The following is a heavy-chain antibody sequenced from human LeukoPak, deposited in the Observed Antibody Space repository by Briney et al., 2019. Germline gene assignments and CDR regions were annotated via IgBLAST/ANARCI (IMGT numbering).Heavy chain of an antibody. D-gene: IGHD3-10*01. V-gene: IGHV3-48*01. J-gene: IGHJ6*02. CDR3: AKDAYYGSGSLTSLYGMDV. CDR2: ISSSSSTI. Sequence: GGSLRLSCAASGFTFSSYSINWVRQAPGKGLEWVSYISSSSSTIYYADSVKGRFTTSRDNAKNSLYLQMNSLRAEDTALYYCAKDAYYGSGSLTSLYGMDVWGQGTTVTVSS. CDR1: GFTFSSYS.